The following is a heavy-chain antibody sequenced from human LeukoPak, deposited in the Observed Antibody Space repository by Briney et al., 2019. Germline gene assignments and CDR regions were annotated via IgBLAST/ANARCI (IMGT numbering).Heavy chain of an antibody. J-gene: IGHJ6*02. V-gene: IGHV3-7*01. CDR1: GFTFSSYW. D-gene: IGHD3-10*01. CDR2: IKQDGSEK. Sequence: GGSLRLCCAASGFTFSSYWMSWVRQAPGKGLEWVANIKQDGSEKYYVDSVKGRFTISRDNAKNSLYLQMNSLRAEDTAVYYCARDRGAPGYYYYGMDVWGQGTTVTVSS. CDR3: ARDRGAPGYYYYGMDV.